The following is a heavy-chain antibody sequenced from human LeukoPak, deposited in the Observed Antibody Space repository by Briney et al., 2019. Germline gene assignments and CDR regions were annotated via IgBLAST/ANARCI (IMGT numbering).Heavy chain of an antibody. J-gene: IGHJ5*02. CDR3: ARGIGYCSSTSCYKWFDP. CDR1: GGSFSGYY. Sequence: SETPPLTCAVYGGSFSGYYWSWIRQPPGKGLEWIGEINHSGSTNYNPSLKSRVTISVDTSKNQFSLKLSSVTAADTAVYYCARGIGYCSSTSCYKWFDPWGQGTLVTVSS. V-gene: IGHV4-34*01. D-gene: IGHD2-2*02. CDR2: INHSGST.